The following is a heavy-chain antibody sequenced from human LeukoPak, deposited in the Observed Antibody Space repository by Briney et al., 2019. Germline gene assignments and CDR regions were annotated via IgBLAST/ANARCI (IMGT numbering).Heavy chain of an antibody. CDR3: ARDKGSAHAFDI. D-gene: IGHD3-10*01. CDR2: IWYDGSNK. V-gene: IGHV3-33*01. J-gene: IGHJ3*02. Sequence: GRSLRLSCAASGFTFSSYGMHWVRQAPGKGLEWVAVIWYDGSNKYYADSVKGQFTISRDNSKNTLYLQMNSLRAEDTAVYYCARDKGSAHAFDIWGQGTMVTVSS. CDR1: GFTFSSYG.